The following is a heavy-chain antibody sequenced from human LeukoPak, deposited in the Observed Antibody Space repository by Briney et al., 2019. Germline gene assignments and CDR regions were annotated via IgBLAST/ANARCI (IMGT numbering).Heavy chain of an antibody. V-gene: IGHV4-30-2*03. CDR1: GGSISSGGYS. J-gene: IGHJ4*02. CDR3: ARRPYYYDLPTGYYFDY. CDR2: IYYSGST. D-gene: IGHD3-22*01. Sequence: SQTLSLTCAVSGGSISSGGYSWSWIRQPPGKGLEWIGSIYYSGSTYYNPSLKSRVTISVDTSKNQFSLKLSSVTAADTAIYYCARRPYYYDLPTGYYFDYWGQGTLVTVSS.